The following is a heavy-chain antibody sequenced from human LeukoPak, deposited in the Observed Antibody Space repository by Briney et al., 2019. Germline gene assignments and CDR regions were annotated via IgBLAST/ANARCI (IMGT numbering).Heavy chain of an antibody. V-gene: IGHV4-39*01. CDR3: ARHLISGYYGSFGVELDY. J-gene: IGHJ4*02. CDR2: IYYSGST. Sequence: PSETLSLTCTVSGGSISSSSYYWGWIRQPPGKGLEWIGSIYYSGSTYYNPSLKSRVTISVDTSKNQFSLKLSSVTAADTAVYYCARHLISGYYGSFGVELDYWGQGTLVTVSS. CDR1: GGSISSSSYY. D-gene: IGHD3-22*01.